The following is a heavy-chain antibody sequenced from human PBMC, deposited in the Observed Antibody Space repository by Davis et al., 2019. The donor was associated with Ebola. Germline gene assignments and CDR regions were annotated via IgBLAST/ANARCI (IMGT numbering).Heavy chain of an antibody. CDR2: INPNSGGT. J-gene: IGHJ5*02. Sequence: AASVKVSCKASGYTFTGYYMHWVRQAPGQGLEWMGWINPNSGGTNYAQKFQGWVTMTRDTSISTAYMELSRLRSDDTAVYYCARGSGVNYDFWSGYRYDNWFDPWGQGTLVTVSS. D-gene: IGHD3-3*01. CDR3: ARGSGVNYDFWSGYRYDNWFDP. CDR1: GYTFTGYY. V-gene: IGHV1-2*04.